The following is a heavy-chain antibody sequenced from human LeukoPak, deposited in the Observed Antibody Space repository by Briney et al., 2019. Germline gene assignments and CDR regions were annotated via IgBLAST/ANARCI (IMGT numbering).Heavy chain of an antibody. Sequence: GESLKISCKGSGHSFTSYWIGWVRQMPGKGLEWMGIIYPGDSDTRYSPSFQGQVTISADKSISTAYLQWSSLKASDTAMYYCARQGRGAAAINPFDYWGQGTLVTVSS. J-gene: IGHJ4*02. CDR3: ARQGRGAAAINPFDY. CDR1: GHSFTSYW. D-gene: IGHD6-13*01. V-gene: IGHV5-51*01. CDR2: IYPGDSDT.